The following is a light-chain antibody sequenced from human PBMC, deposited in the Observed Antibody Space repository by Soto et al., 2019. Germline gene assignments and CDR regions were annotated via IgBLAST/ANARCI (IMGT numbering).Light chain of an antibody. CDR1: QSVSSN. V-gene: IGKV3D-15*01. J-gene: IGKJ5*01. Sequence: EIVMTQSPATLSVSPGERATLSCRASQSVSSNLAWYQQKPGQAPRLLIYGAFNRATGIPARFSGSGSGTDFTLTISSLEPEDFAVYYCQQHETLITFGQGTRLEIK. CDR2: GAF. CDR3: QQHETLIT.